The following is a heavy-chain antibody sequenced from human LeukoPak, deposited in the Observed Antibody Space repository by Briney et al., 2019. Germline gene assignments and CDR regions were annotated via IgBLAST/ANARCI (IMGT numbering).Heavy chain of an antibody. CDR3: ARDRKRGYSYGYPYYMDV. Sequence: ASVKVSCKASGYTFTSYGISWVRQAPGQGLEWMGWISAYNGNTNYAQKLQGRVTMTTDTSTSTAYMELRSLRSDDTAVYYCARDRKRGYSYGYPYYMDVWGKGTTVTVSS. J-gene: IGHJ6*03. CDR1: GYTFTSYG. V-gene: IGHV1-18*01. CDR2: ISAYNGNT. D-gene: IGHD5-18*01.